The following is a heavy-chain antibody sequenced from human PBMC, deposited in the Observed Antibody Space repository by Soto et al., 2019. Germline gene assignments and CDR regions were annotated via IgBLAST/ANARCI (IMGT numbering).Heavy chain of an antibody. CDR2: IWYDGSNK. CDR3: ARGGGSSSVLDY. D-gene: IGHD6-6*01. CDR1: GFTFSSYG. J-gene: IGHJ4*02. Sequence: QVQLVESGGGVVQPGRSLRLSCGASGFTFSSYGMHWVRQAPGKGLEWVAVIWYDGSNKDYADSVKGRFTISRDNFKNTLYRHMNSLYAEETAVYYGARGGGSSSVLDYWGQGTLVPVSS. V-gene: IGHV3-33*01.